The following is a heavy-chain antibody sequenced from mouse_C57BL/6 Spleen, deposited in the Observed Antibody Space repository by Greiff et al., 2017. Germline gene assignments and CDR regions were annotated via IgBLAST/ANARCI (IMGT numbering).Heavy chain of an antibody. CDR1: GFTFSDYG. Sequence: EVKLVESGGGLVKPGGSLKLSCAASGFTFSDYGMHWVRQAPEKGLEWVAYISSGSSTIYYADTVKGRFTISRDNAKNTLFLQMTSLRSEDTAMYYCAGDGYHGAMDYWGQGTSVTVSS. D-gene: IGHD2-3*01. V-gene: IGHV5-17*01. CDR3: AGDGYHGAMDY. CDR2: ISSGSSTI. J-gene: IGHJ4*01.